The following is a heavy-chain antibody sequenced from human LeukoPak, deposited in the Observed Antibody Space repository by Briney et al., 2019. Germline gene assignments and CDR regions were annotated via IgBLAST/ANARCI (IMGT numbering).Heavy chain of an antibody. Sequence: GRSLRLSCAASGFTFSSYGMHWVRQAPGKGLEWVSAISGSGGSTYYADSVKGRFTISRDNSKNTLYLQMNSLRAEDTAVYYCASGPGIAADYWGQGTLVTVSS. CDR3: ASGPGIAADY. D-gene: IGHD6-13*01. J-gene: IGHJ4*02. CDR1: GFTFSSYG. CDR2: ISGSGGST. V-gene: IGHV3-23*01.